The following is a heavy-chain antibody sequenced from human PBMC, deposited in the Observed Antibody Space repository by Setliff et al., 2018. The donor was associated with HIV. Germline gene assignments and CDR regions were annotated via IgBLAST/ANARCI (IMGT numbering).Heavy chain of an antibody. Sequence: GASVKVSCKASGGTFSSYAINWVRQAPGQGLEWMGGIIPMFDTTNYAQNFQGRVTITADKSTSTAYMELSSLRSEDTAVYYCAGGGRRYNWNDALPSDIWGQGTMVTVSS. CDR3: AGGGRRYNWNDALPSDI. J-gene: IGHJ3*02. V-gene: IGHV1-69*06. CDR1: GGTFSSYA. CDR2: IIPMFDTT. D-gene: IGHD1-20*01.